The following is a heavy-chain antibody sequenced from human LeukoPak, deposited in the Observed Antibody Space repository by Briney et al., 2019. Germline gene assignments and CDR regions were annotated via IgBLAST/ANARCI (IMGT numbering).Heavy chain of an antibody. D-gene: IGHD6-19*01. Sequence: GRSLRLSCAASGFTFSSYGMHWVRQAPGKGLEWVAVISYDGSNKYYADSVKGRFTISRDNSKNTLYLQMNSLRAEDTAVYYCAKDRFGYSSGFYYYYGMDVWGQGTTVTVSS. V-gene: IGHV3-30*18. CDR1: GFTFSSYG. J-gene: IGHJ6*02. CDR3: AKDRFGYSSGFYYYYGMDV. CDR2: ISYDGSNK.